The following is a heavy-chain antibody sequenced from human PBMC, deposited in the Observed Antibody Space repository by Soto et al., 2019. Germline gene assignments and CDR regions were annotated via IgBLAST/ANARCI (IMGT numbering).Heavy chain of an antibody. CDR2: INPNSGGT. CDR1: GYTFPGYY. V-gene: IGHV1-2*02. J-gene: IGHJ4*02. Sequence: XSVKVSCKASGYTFPGYYMHWVRQAPGQGLEWMGWINPNSGGTSYAQKFQGRVTMTRDTSISTAYMELSRLRSDDTAVYYCARDDSSGYYPGYWGQGTLVTVSS. CDR3: ARDDSSGYYPGY. D-gene: IGHD3-22*01.